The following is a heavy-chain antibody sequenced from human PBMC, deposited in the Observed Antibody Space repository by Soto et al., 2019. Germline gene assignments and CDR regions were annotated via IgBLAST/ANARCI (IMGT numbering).Heavy chain of an antibody. CDR3: ARENYGSGAFDY. V-gene: IGHV3-33*01. CDR1: GFTFSSYG. J-gene: IGHJ4*02. D-gene: IGHD3-10*01. CDR2: IWDDGSNK. Sequence: GGSLRLSCAASGFTFSSYGMHWVRQAPGKGLEWVAVIWDDGSNKYYADSVKGRFTISRDNSKNTLYLQMNSLRAEDTAVYYCARENYGSGAFDYWGQGTLVTVSS.